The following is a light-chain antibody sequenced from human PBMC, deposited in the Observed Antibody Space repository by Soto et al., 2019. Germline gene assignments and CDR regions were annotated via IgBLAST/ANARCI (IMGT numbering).Light chain of an antibody. J-gene: IGLJ2*01. CDR2: SND. Sequence: QSVLTQPPSASGTPGQRVTISCSGSSSNIGSNYVYWYQHLPGTAPKLLIHSNDQRPSGVPDRFSGSKSGTSASLAMSGLQSEDETDYYCAAWDDSLNGPVFGGGTKLTVL. V-gene: IGLV1-44*01. CDR3: AAWDDSLNGPV. CDR1: SSNIGSNY.